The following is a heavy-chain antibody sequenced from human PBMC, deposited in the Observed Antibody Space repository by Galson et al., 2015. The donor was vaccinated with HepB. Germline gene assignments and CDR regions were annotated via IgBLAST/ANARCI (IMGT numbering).Heavy chain of an antibody. CDR3: AGGAYSRRGWFDP. Sequence: SVKVSCTASGYTFTSYYMHWVRQAPGQGLEWMGIINPSGGSTSYAQKFQGRVTITRDTSTSTVYMELSSLRSEDTAVYYCAGGAYSRRGWFDPWGQGTLVTVSS. CDR1: GYTFTSYY. J-gene: IGHJ5*02. V-gene: IGHV1-46*01. CDR2: INPSGGST. D-gene: IGHD1-26*01.